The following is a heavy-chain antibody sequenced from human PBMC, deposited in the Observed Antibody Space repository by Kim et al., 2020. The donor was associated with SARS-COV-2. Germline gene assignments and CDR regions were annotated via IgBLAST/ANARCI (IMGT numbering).Heavy chain of an antibody. CDR2: ISSSGSTI. D-gene: IGHD3-9*01. Sequence: GGSLRLSCAASGFTFSSYEMNWVRQAPGKGLEWVSYISSSGSTIYYADSVKGRFTISRDNAKNSLYLQMNSLRAEDTAVYYCARDLLRYFDWLLSNYYYYYGMDVWGQGTTVTVSS. V-gene: IGHV3-48*03. CDR3: ARDLLRYFDWLLSNYYYYYGMDV. CDR1: GFTFSSYE. J-gene: IGHJ6*02.